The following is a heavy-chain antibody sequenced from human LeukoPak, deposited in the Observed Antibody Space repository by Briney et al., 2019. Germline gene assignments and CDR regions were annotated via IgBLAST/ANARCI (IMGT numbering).Heavy chain of an antibody. D-gene: IGHD3-9*01. CDR3: ARQDYDILTGYPDNWFDP. Sequence: SETLSLTCTVSGGSISSSPYYWGWIRQPPGKGLEWIGSMYYSGSTYYNPSLESRVTISVDTSKNQFSLKLTSVTAADTAVYYCARQDYDILTGYPDNWFDPWGQGTLVTVSS. CDR2: MYYSGST. J-gene: IGHJ5*02. CDR1: GGSISSSPYY. V-gene: IGHV4-39*01.